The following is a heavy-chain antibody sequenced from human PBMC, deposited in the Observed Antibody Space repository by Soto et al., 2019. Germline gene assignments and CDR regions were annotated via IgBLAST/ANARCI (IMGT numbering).Heavy chain of an antibody. D-gene: IGHD6-19*01. J-gene: IGHJ4*02. CDR3: TQHLKVAAAEPKFDY. CDR1: GFTFSSYA. Sequence: EVQLLESGGGLVQPGGSLRLSCAASGFTFSSYAMSWVRQAPGKGLEWVSGISASTYTIYYADSVKGRFTIFRDNSKNTLYLQMNSLRAEDPALDYCTQHLKVAAAEPKFDYWGQGTLVTVSS. CDR2: ISASTYTI. V-gene: IGHV3-23*01.